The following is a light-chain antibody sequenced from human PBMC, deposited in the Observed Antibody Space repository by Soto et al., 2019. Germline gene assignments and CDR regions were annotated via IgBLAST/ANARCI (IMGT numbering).Light chain of an antibody. Sequence: IEMTQSPATLSVSPGERATLSCRASQSVSSNLVWYQQKPGQAPRLLIYGASTRVTGIPARFSGSGSGTEFTLTISSLQSEDFAVYYCQQRNNWPPYTFGQGTKLEIK. CDR3: QQRNNWPPYT. CDR2: GAS. CDR1: QSVSSN. J-gene: IGKJ2*01. V-gene: IGKV3-15*01.